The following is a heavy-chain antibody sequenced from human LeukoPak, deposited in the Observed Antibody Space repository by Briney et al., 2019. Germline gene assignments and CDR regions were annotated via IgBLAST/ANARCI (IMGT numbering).Heavy chain of an antibody. CDR2: INHSGST. CDR3: ARAGYSYGYGYYYMDV. Sequence: SETLSLTCAVYGGSLSGYYWSWIRQPPGKGLEWIGEINHSGSTNYNPSLKSRVTISVDTSKNQFSLKLSSVTAADTAVYYCARAGYSYGYGYYYMDVWGKGTTVTVSS. J-gene: IGHJ6*03. D-gene: IGHD5-18*01. CDR1: GGSLSGYY. V-gene: IGHV4-34*01.